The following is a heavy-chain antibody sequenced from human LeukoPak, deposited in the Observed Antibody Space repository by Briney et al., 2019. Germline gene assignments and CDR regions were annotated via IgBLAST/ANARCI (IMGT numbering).Heavy chain of an antibody. CDR2: ISRDGRST. Sequence: GGSLRLSCAASGFTFSSYWMHWVRQAPGKGLVWVSHISRDGRSTNYADSVKGRFTISRDNAKNTLYLQMNRLRADDMAVYYCVRENGYNYVGWFDTWGQGTRVTVSS. D-gene: IGHD3-22*01. CDR1: GFTFSSYW. J-gene: IGHJ5*02. V-gene: IGHV3-74*01. CDR3: VRENGYNYVGWFDT.